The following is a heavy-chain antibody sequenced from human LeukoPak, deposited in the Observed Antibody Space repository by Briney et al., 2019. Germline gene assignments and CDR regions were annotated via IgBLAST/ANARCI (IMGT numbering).Heavy chain of an antibody. CDR2: ISAYNGNT. D-gene: IGHD1-26*01. J-gene: IGHJ4*02. Sequence: ASVKVSCKASGYTFTSYGISWVRQAPGQGLEWMGWISAYNGNTNYAQKLQGRVTMTTDTSTSTAYMELRSLRSDDTAVYYCAGDDAHGSYFGYWGQGTLVTVSS. CDR3: AGDDAHGSYFGY. V-gene: IGHV1-18*01. CDR1: GYTFTSYG.